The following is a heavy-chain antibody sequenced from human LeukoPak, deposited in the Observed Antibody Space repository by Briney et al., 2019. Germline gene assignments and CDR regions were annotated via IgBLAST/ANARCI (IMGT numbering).Heavy chain of an antibody. CDR2: INPNSGGT. J-gene: IGHJ6*03. V-gene: IGHV1-2*02. CDR3: ARGGKIWEDYYYYMDV. CDR1: GYTFTGYY. Sequence: GASVKVSCKASGYTFTGYYMHWVRQAPGQGLEWMGWINPNSGGTNCAQKVQGRVTMTRDTSISTAYMELSRLRSDDTAVYYCARGGKIWEDYYYYMDVWGKGTTVTVSS. D-gene: IGHD3-16*01.